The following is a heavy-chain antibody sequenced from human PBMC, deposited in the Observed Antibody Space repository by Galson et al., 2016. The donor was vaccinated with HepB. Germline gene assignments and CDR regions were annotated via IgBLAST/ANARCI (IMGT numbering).Heavy chain of an antibody. V-gene: IGHV3-23*01. CDR3: AKMVLWSYYMDA. D-gene: IGHD2/OR15-2a*01. CDR2: ISRSGDST. Sequence: SLRLSCAASGFTFNNYGMTWVRQAPGKGLEVVSSISRSGDSTDYADSVKGRFTISRDNAKNSLFLHMDSLRDEDTAVYYCAKMVLWSYYMDAWGKGTTVTVSS. J-gene: IGHJ6*03. CDR1: GFTFNNYG.